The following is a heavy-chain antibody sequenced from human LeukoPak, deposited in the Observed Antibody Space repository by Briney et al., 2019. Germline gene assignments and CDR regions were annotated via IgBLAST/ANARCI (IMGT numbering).Heavy chain of an antibody. CDR2: IYPGDSDT. Sequence: GKPLQISCQGSGSPFTSYWIGSGRGMPEGSLGWVVMIYPGDSDTRYSPSFQGQVTISADKSISTAYLQWSSLKASDTAMYYCARHSRYCSSTSCFPVDYWGQGTLVTVSS. CDR1: GSPFTSYW. J-gene: IGHJ4*02. CDR3: ARHSRYCSSTSCFPVDY. D-gene: IGHD2-2*01. V-gene: IGHV5-51*01.